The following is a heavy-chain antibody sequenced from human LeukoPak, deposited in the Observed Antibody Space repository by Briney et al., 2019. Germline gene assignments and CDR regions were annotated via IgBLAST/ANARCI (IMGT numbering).Heavy chain of an antibody. CDR1: GGTFSSYA. Sequence: GASVKVSCKASGGTFSSYAISWVRQAPGQGPEWLGRIIPSLGIANYAQKFQGRVTITADKSTSTAYMELSSLRSEDTAVYYCARGGSGDFWSGYFTDDAFDIWGQGTMVTVSS. CDR3: ARGGSGDFWSGYFTDDAFDI. V-gene: IGHV1-69*04. J-gene: IGHJ3*02. D-gene: IGHD3-3*01. CDR2: IIPSLGIA.